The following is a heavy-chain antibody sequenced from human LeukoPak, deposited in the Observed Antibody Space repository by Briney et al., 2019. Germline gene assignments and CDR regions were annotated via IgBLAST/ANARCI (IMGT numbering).Heavy chain of an antibody. J-gene: IGHJ4*02. CDR1: GFSFSGHW. CDR3: ARGPNSNWSGLDF. D-gene: IGHD6-6*01. Sequence: GGSLRLSCTASGFSFSGHWMHWARQLPGKGLVWVSRISPTGSTTSYADSVKGRFTVPRDNAKNTLYLQVNNLRAEDTAVYYCARGPNSNWSGLDFWGQGTLLTVSS. CDR2: ISPTGSTT. V-gene: IGHV3-74*01.